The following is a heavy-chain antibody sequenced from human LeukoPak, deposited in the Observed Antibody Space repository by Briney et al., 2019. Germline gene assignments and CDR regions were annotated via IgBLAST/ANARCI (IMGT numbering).Heavy chain of an antibody. CDR1: GFTFSSYA. CDR2: ISYDGSNK. CDR3: ARVEVEMTWGYFDY. D-gene: IGHD5-24*01. J-gene: IGHJ4*02. Sequence: PGGSLRLSCAASGFTFSSYAMHWVRQAPGKGLEWVAVISYDGSNKYYADSVKGRFTISRDNSKNTLYLQMNGLRPDDTAVYYCARVEVEMTWGYFDYWGQGILVTVSS. V-gene: IGHV3-30-3*01.